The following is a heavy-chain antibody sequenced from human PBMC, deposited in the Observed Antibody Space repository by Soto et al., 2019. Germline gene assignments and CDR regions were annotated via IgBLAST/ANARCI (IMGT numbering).Heavy chain of an antibody. J-gene: IGHJ5*02. V-gene: IGHV4-39*01. D-gene: IGHD6-19*01. CDR2: IHYSGST. Sequence: SETLSLTCTVSGGSITNNNSYWGWIRQPPGKGLEWIGSIHYSGSTYYNPSLKSRVTVSVDTSKNQFSLKLSSVTAADTAVYYCARFLGYSSGPVWFDPWGQGTLVTVSS. CDR1: GGSITNNNSY. CDR3: ARFLGYSSGPVWFDP.